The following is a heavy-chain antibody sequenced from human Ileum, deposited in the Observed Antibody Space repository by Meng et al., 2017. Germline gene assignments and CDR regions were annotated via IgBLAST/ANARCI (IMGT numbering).Heavy chain of an antibody. Sequence: DGHVADPGVHIAPPGASWRLSGPPLGFHSTDPWTHWVSQGPGKGLVWVSRINPDGSNPTYANSVKGRFTISRDNAKNTVYLQMNSLRAEDLALYYCTNDRLNHWGQGALVTVSS. J-gene: IGHJ1*01. CDR2: INPDGSNP. V-gene: IGHV3-74*01. CDR3: TNDRLNH. D-gene: IGHD1-1*01. CDR1: GFHSTDPW.